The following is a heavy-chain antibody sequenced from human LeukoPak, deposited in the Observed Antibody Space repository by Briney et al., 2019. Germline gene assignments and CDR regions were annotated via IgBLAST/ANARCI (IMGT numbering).Heavy chain of an antibody. V-gene: IGHV1-8*01. Sequence: ASVKVSCKASGYTFTSYDIHWVRQATGQGLEWMGWMNPNSGNTGYAQKFQGRVTMTRNTSISTAYMELSSLRSEDTAVYYCARGDITIFGVVIISPGLDYWGQGTLVTVSS. CDR2: MNPNSGNT. D-gene: IGHD3-3*01. J-gene: IGHJ4*02. CDR3: ARGDITIFGVVIISPGLDY. CDR1: GYTFTSYD.